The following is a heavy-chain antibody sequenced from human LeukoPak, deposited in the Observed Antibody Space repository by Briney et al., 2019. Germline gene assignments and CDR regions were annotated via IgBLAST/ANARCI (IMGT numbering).Heavy chain of an antibody. J-gene: IGHJ4*02. V-gene: IGHV3-23*01. CDR3: AKAGPYYDYVWGSYRYWKEYPALDY. CDR2: ISGSGGST. CDR1: GFTFSSYA. Sequence: GGSLRLSCAASGFTFSSYAMSWVRQAPGKGQEWVSAISGSGGSTYYADSVKGRFTISRDNSKNTLYLQMNSLRAEDTAVYYCAKAGPYYDYVWGSYRYWKEYPALDYWGQGTLVTVSS. D-gene: IGHD3-16*02.